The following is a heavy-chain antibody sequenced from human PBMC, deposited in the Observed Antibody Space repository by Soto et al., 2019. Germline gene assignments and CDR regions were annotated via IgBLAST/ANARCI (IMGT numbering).Heavy chain of an antibody. Sequence: QSQTLSLTCAISGDSVSINSASCNWIRQSPSGGLEWLGRTYYRYNWSNDYAVSVKSRITIKPDTSKNQFSLQLNTVTPEDADVDYCARAARYSSSSGRYYSFDYWGQGTLVTVSS. D-gene: IGHD6-6*01. V-gene: IGHV6-1*01. J-gene: IGHJ4*02. CDR1: GDSVSINSAS. CDR2: TYYRYNWSN. CDR3: ARAARYSSSSGRYYSFDY.